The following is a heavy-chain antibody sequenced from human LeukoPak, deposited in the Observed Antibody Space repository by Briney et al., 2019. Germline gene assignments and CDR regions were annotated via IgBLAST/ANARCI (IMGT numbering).Heavy chain of an antibody. Sequence: PSQTLSLTCTVSGGSISSGSYYWSWIRQPAGKGLEWIGRIYTSGSTNYNPSLKSRVTISVDTSKNQFSLKLSSVTAADTAVYYCARHDYMDVWGKGTTVTISS. CDR3: ARHDYMDV. V-gene: IGHV4-61*02. CDR2: IYTSGST. CDR1: GGSISSGSYY. J-gene: IGHJ6*03.